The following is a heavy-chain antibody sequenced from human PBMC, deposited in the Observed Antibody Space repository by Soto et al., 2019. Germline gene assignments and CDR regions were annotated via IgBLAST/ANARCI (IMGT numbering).Heavy chain of an antibody. CDR3: ARDRNSGTLLLSYGMDV. CDR1: GFTFSSYE. V-gene: IGHV3-48*03. CDR2: ISSSGSTI. J-gene: IGHJ6*02. Sequence: PGGSLRLACAASGFTFSSYEMNWVRHAPGKGLEWVSYISSSGSTIYYADSVKGRFTISRDNAKNSLYLQMNSLRAEDTAVYYCARDRNSGTLLLSYGMDVWGPGTTVPV. D-gene: IGHD1-26*01.